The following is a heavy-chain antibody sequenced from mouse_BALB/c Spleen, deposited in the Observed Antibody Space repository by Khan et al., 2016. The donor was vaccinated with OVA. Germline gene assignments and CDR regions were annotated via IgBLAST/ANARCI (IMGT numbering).Heavy chain of an antibody. CDR1: GFTFSTYG. D-gene: IGHD1-1*01. Sequence: EVHLVESGGDLVKPGGSLKLSCAASGFTFSTYGMSWVRQTPDKRLEWVATVSTGGGYTYYPDSVKGRFTISGDNAKNTLYLHMSSLKSEDSAMFYCTRCAYYYDREGFAYWGQGTLVTVSA. V-gene: IGHV5-6*01. J-gene: IGHJ3*01. CDR3: TRCAYYYDREGFAY. CDR2: VSTGGGYT.